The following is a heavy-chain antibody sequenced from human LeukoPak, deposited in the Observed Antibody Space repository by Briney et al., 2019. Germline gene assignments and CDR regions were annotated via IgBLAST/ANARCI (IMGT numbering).Heavy chain of an antibody. CDR2: MNAGTGNT. CDR1: GYTLTSYA. D-gene: IGHD3-10*01. Sequence: ASVKVSCKASGYTLTSYAMHWVRQATGQRLEWMGWMNAGTGNTKYSQKFQDRVTITRDTSASTAYMELSSLRSEDTAVYYCARARLTLTMVRGVIITSSRSWFDPWGQGTLVTVSS. J-gene: IGHJ5*02. V-gene: IGHV1-3*01. CDR3: ARARLTLTMVRGVIITSSRSWFDP.